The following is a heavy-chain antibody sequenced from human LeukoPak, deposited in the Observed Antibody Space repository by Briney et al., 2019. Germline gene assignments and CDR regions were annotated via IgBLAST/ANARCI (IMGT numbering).Heavy chain of an antibody. Sequence: KPSENLSLNCAVCGGSFSGYYWSWIRQPPGKGLEWIGEINHSGSTNYNPSLKSRVTISVDTSKNQFSLKLSSVTAADTAVYYCARVVVVAAGHDYWGQGTLVTVSS. J-gene: IGHJ4*02. D-gene: IGHD2-15*01. CDR1: GGSFSGYY. CDR2: INHSGST. V-gene: IGHV4-34*01. CDR3: ARVVVVAAGHDY.